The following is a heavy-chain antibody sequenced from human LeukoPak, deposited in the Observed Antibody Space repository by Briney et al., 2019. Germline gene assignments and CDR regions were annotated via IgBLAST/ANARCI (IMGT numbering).Heavy chain of an antibody. CDR2: INSDGSST. J-gene: IGHJ4*02. CDR3: ARARSWDSSFSY. V-gene: IGHV3-74*01. D-gene: IGHD3-22*01. CDR1: GFTFSSYA. Sequence: GGSLRLSCAASGFTFSSYAMSWVRQAPGKGLEWVSRINSDGSSTSYADSVKGRFTISRDNAKNTLYLQMNSLRAEDTAVYYCARARSWDSSFSYWGQGTLVTVSS.